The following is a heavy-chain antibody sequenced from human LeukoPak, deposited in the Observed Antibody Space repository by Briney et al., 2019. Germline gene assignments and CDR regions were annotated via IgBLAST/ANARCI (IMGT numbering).Heavy chain of an antibody. V-gene: IGHV3-7*01. D-gene: IGHD1-14*01. CDR3: ASGMIEFDY. J-gene: IGHJ4*02. Sequence: GGSLRLSCAASGFTFSNYGMHWVRQAPGKGLEWVANIKEDGGEMYYVDSVKGRFTISRDNAKNSLYLQMNSLRVEDTAVYYCASGMIEFDYWGQGTLVTVSS. CDR2: IKEDGGEM. CDR1: GFTFSNYG.